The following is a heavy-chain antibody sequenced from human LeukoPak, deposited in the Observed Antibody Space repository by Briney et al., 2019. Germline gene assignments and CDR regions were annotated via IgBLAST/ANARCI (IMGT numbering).Heavy chain of an antibody. Sequence: GASVKVSCKASGYTFTGYYMHWVRQAPGQGLEWMGWINPNSGGTNYAQKFQGRVTMTRDTSISTAYMELSRLRSDDTAVYYCASFLITDYGDYVAYWGQGTLVTVSS. CDR1: GYTFTGYY. CDR3: ASFLITDYGDYVAY. J-gene: IGHJ4*02. CDR2: INPNSGGT. D-gene: IGHD4-17*01. V-gene: IGHV1-2*02.